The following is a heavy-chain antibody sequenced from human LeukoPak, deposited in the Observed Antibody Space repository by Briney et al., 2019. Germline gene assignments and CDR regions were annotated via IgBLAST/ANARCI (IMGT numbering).Heavy chain of an antibody. V-gene: IGHV3-21*01. D-gene: IGHD3-10*01. CDR2: ISSSSSYI. J-gene: IGHJ4*02. Sequence: GGSLRLSCAASGFTFSSCSMNWVRQAPGKGLEWVSSISSSSSYIYYADSVKGRFTISRDNAKNSLYLQMNSLRAEDTAVYYCARDFQSGYFDYWGQGTLVTVSS. CDR1: GFTFSSCS. CDR3: ARDFQSGYFDY.